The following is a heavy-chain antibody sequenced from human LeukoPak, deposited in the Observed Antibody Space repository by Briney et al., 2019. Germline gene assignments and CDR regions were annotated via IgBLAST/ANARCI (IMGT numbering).Heavy chain of an antibody. J-gene: IGHJ4*02. Sequence: PSETLSLTCNVSGGSISSSNYYWVWIRQPPGKGLEWNGNIYYSGTTYYNPSLKSRVTISVDTSKNQFSLKVTSVTAADTAVYYCARMIQTYYYVSGNTEDYWGQGTLVIVSS. CDR3: ARMIQTYYYVSGNTEDY. CDR1: GGSISSSNYY. CDR2: IYYSGTT. D-gene: IGHD3-10*01. V-gene: IGHV4-39*07.